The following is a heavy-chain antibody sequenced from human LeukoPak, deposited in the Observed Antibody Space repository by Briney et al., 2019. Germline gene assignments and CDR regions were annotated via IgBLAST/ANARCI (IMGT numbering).Heavy chain of an antibody. CDR1: GGSLSGYY. V-gene: IGHV4-59*10. J-gene: IGHJ6*03. D-gene: IGHD2-15*01. CDR3: ARDARYCSGGSCYSGYYYYYYMDV. CDR2: IYTSGST. Sequence: PSETLSLTCAVYGGSLSGYYWSWIRQPPGKGLEWIGRIYTSGSTNYNPSLKSRVTISVDKSKNLFSLKLSSVTAADTAVYYCARDARYCSGGSCYSGYYYYYYMDVWGKGTTVTVSS.